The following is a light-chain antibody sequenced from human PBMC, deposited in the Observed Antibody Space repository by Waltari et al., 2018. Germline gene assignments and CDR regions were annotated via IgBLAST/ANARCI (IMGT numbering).Light chain of an antibody. V-gene: IGLV1-47*01. CDR2: RNK. Sequence: QSVLTQPPSASGTPGQRVTISCSGSSSNIGSNYVYWYQQLPGTAPKLLIYRNKQRPSGVPDRCSGSKPGTSASLAISGLRSEDEADYYCAAWDDSLSALVFGGGTKLTVL. CDR3: AAWDDSLSALV. J-gene: IGLJ2*01. CDR1: SSNIGSNY.